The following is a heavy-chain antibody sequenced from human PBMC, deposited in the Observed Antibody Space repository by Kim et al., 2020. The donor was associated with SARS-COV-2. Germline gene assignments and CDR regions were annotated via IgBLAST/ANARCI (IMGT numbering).Heavy chain of an antibody. D-gene: IGHD6-19*01. V-gene: IGHV5-51*01. CDR1: GYSFTSYW. CDR2: IYPGDSDT. CDR3: ARWYSSVWWVFDY. Sequence: ESLKISCKGSGYSFTSYWIGWVRQMPGKGLEWMGIIYPGDSDTRYSPSFQGQVTISADKSINTAYLQWSSLKASDTAMYYCARWYSSVWWVFDYWGQGTLVTVSS. J-gene: IGHJ4*02.